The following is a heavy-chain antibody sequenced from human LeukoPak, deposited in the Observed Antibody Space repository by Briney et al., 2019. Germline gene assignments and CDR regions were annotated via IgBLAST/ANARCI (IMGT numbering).Heavy chain of an antibody. CDR2: INPNSGDT. V-gene: IGHV1-2*02. CDR3: ARGVDLIDY. J-gene: IGHJ4*02. Sequence: EASVTVSCKASGYTFTGYYMHWVGQAPGQGLEWMGWINPNSGDTNYAQKFQGRVTMTRDTSITTAYMELRSLRSDDTAVYYCARGVDLIDYWGQGTLVTVSS. CDR1: GYTFTGYY.